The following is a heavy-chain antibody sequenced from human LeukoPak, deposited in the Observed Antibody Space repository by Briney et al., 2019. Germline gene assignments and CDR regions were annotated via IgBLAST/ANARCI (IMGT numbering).Heavy chain of an antibody. Sequence: SQTLSLTCTVSGGSISSGGYYWSWIRQPPGKGLEWIGYIYYSGSTNYNPSLKSRVTISVDTSKNQFSLKLSSVTAADTAVYYCARLEFGYYYDSSGYYDYYFDYWGQGTLVTVSS. CDR3: ARLEFGYYYDSSGYYDYYFDY. CDR1: GGSISSGGYY. J-gene: IGHJ4*02. V-gene: IGHV4-61*08. CDR2: IYYSGST. D-gene: IGHD3-22*01.